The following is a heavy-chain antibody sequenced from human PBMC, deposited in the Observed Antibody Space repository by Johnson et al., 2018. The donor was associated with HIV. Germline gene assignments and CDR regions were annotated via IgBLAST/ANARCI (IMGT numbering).Heavy chain of an antibody. CDR1: GFTFSSYW. V-gene: IGHV3-74*01. Sequence: VRLVESGGCLVQPGGSLRLSCAASGFTFSSYWMHWVRQAPGKGLVWVSRINSDGSTTSYADSVKGRFTISRDNAKNTLYLQMNRLRAEDTAVYYCALSGGAAAYDAFDIWGQGTMVTVSS. CDR3: ALSGGAAAYDAFDI. J-gene: IGHJ3*02. CDR2: INSDGSTT. D-gene: IGHD6-13*01.